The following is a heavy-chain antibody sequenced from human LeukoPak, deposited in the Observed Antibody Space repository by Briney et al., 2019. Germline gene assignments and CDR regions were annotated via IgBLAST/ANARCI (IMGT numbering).Heavy chain of an antibody. D-gene: IGHD1-1*01. CDR2: IYPGDSDT. V-gene: IGHV5-51*01. CDR1: GYSFTSYW. CDR3: ARDVGERRDLYYYYGMDV. Sequence: GESLKISCKGSGYSFTSYWIGWVRQMPGKGLEWMGIIYPGDSDTRYSPSFQGQVTISADKSISTAYLQWSSLKASDTAMYYCARDVGERRDLYYYYGMDVWGQGTTVTVSS. J-gene: IGHJ6*02.